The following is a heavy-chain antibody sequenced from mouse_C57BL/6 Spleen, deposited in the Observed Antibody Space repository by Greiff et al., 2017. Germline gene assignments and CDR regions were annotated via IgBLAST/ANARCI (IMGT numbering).Heavy chain of an antibody. CDR1: GFNIKDDY. V-gene: IGHV14-4*01. D-gene: IGHD2-5*01. Sequence: EVQLQQSGAELVRPGASVKLSCTASGFNIKDDYMHWVKQRPEQGLEWIGWIDPENGDTEYASKFQGKATITADTSSNTAYLQLSSLTSEDTAVYYCTAYSNYSPPYGGQGTLVTGSA. CDR3: TAYSNYSPPY. J-gene: IGHJ3*01. CDR2: IDPENGDT.